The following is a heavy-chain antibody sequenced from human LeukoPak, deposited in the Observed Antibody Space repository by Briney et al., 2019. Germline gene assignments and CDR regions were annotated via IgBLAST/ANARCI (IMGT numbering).Heavy chain of an antibody. Sequence: PGGSLRLSCAASGFTPRSNYMSWGPEAPGNGLEWVSVIYTSGGTYYADSVRGRFTISRDNSRNALYLQMNSLRVEDTAVYYCARGPSGYYGTSGYSEYWGQGNLVTVSS. CDR2: IYTSGGT. CDR3: ARGPSGYYGTSGYSEY. J-gene: IGHJ4*02. CDR1: GFTPRSNY. D-gene: IGHD3-22*01. V-gene: IGHV3-53*01.